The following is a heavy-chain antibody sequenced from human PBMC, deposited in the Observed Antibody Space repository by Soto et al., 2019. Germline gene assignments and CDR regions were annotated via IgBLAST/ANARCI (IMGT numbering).Heavy chain of an antibody. D-gene: IGHD1-1*01. CDR3: ARDQRDYYYYGMDV. CDR1: VFTFSDYY. V-gene: IGHV3-11*06. Sequence: GGSLRLSCAASVFTFSDYYMSWIRQAPGKGLEWVSYISSSSSYTNYADSVKGRFTISRDNAKNSLYLQMNSLRAEDTAVYYCARDQRDYYYYGMDVWGQGTTVTVSS. J-gene: IGHJ6*02. CDR2: ISSSSSYT.